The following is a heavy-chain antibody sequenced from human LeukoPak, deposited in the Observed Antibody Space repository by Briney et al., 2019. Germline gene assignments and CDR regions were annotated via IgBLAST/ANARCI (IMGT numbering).Heavy chain of an antibody. D-gene: IGHD6-19*01. CDR2: IYTSGST. CDR1: GGSISTYY. J-gene: IGHJ3*02. V-gene: IGHV4-4*07. CDR3: ARDLIAVAGTEAFDI. Sequence: SETLSLTCTVSGGSISTYYWSWIRQPASKGLEWLGRIYTSGSTNYNPSLKSRVTMSVDTSKNQFSLKLTSVTAADTAVYYCARDLIAVAGTEAFDIWGQGTMVTVPS.